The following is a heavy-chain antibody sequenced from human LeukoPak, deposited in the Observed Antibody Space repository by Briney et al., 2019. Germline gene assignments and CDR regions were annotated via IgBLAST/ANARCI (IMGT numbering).Heavy chain of an antibody. Sequence: PGRSLRLSCAASGFTFSSYAMHWVRQAPGKGLEWVAVISYDGSNKYYADSVKGRFTISRDNSKNTLYLQMNSLRAEDTAVYYCARAGGFWSGYGMDVWDQGTTVTVSS. CDR1: GFTFSSYA. V-gene: IGHV3-30-3*01. CDR3: ARAGGFWSGYGMDV. J-gene: IGHJ6*02. CDR2: ISYDGSNK. D-gene: IGHD3-3*01.